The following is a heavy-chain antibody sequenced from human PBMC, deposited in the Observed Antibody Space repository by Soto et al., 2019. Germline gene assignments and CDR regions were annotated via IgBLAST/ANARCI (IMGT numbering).Heavy chain of an antibody. CDR2: IYRDDDK. Sequence: QITLKESGPTLVKPTQTLTLTCTVSGFSLRTGGVGVGWFRQPPGKALEWLALIYRDDDKRYRPSLKSRLTITKDNSEDQVVLTMTNTDPVDTATYFCAHTVPSAPYWETFNYWGQGTLVTVSS. J-gene: IGHJ4*02. D-gene: IGHD1-26*01. CDR3: AHTVPSAPYWETFNY. CDR1: GFSLRTGGVG. V-gene: IGHV2-5*02.